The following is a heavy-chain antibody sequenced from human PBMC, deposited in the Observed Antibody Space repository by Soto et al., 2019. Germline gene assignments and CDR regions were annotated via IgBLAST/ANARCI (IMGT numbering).Heavy chain of an antibody. Sequence: GGSLRLSCAASTFTFKLYAMTWVRQAPGKGLEWVSAISGSGGSTYYADSVKGRFTISRDNSKNTLYLQMNSLRDEDTAVYYCVRGRSDSLMDVWGQGTTVTVSS. CDR2: ISGSGGST. CDR1: TFTFKLYA. CDR3: VRGRSDSLMDV. V-gene: IGHV3-23*01. D-gene: IGHD2-21*01. J-gene: IGHJ6*02.